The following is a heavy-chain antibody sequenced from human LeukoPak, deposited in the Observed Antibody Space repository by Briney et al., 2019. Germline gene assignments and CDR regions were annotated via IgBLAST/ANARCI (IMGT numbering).Heavy chain of an antibody. CDR3: AKDGVLDY. Sequence: PGGSLRLSCAASGFTFSNYAMNWVRQAPGKGLEWVSTISGGGSTYYADSVKGRFIISRDNPKNTLYLQMNSLRAEDTAVYYCAKDGVLDYWGQGTLVTVSS. V-gene: IGHV3-23*01. J-gene: IGHJ4*02. CDR1: GFTFSNYA. CDR2: ISGGGST. D-gene: IGHD3-16*01.